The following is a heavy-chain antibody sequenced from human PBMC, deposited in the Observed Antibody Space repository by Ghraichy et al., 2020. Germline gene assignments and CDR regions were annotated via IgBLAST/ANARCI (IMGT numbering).Heavy chain of an antibody. J-gene: IGHJ4*02. CDR1: GGSISSSSYY. CDR2: IYYSGST. D-gene: IGHD5-18*01. V-gene: IGHV4-39*07. Sequence: SETLSLTCTVSGGSISSSSYYWGWIRQPPGKGLEWIGSIYYSGSTYYNPSLKSRVTISVDTSKNQFSLKLSSVTAADTAVYYCARGLPSRQLWSGKFDYWGQGTLVTVSS. CDR3: ARGLPSRQLWSGKFDY.